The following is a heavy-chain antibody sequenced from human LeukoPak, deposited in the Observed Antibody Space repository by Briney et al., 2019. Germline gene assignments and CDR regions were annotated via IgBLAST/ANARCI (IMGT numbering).Heavy chain of an antibody. CDR3: ARSRIVVVPAAIGFDY. CDR2: IYYSGST. D-gene: IGHD2-2*02. Sequence: SQTLSLTCTVSGGSISSGGYYWSWIRQHPGKGLEWIGYIYYSGSTYYNPSLKSRVTISVDTSKNQFSLKLSSVTAADTAVYYCARSRIVVVPAAIGFDYWGQGTLVTVSS. V-gene: IGHV4-31*03. J-gene: IGHJ4*02. CDR1: GGSISSGGYY.